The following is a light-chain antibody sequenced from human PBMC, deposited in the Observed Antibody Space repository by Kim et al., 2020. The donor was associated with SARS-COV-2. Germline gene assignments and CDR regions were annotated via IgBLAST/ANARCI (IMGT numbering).Light chain of an antibody. CDR3: QQIYSTRLT. J-gene: IGKJ4*01. V-gene: IGKV1-39*01. CDR1: QSVTNY. Sequence: DIQMTQSPSSLSASVGDRVTITCRTSQSVTNYLNWYQQKTGEAPNLLIYGASSLQSGVPSRFSGSGSGTDFTLTISSLQPEDFATYYCQQIYSTRLTFGGGTKVDIK. CDR2: GAS.